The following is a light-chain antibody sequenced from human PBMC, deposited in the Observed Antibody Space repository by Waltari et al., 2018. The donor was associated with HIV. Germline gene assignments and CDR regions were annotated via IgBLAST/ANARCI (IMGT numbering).Light chain of an antibody. CDR3: QQLDSYTQIT. J-gene: IGKJ4*01. CDR2: AAS. V-gene: IGKV1-9*01. Sequence: DIQLTQSPSFLSASVGDRVTITCRASQAISSYLAWNQQKPGKAPKRLIYAASTLQSGVPSRFSGSGSGTEFTLTIGSLQPEDFATYYCQQLDSYTQITFGGGTKVEIK. CDR1: QAISSY.